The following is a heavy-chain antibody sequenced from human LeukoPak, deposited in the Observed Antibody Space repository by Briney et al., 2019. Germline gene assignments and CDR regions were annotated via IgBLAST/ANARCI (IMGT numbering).Heavy chain of an antibody. CDR2: ISSSSSTI. J-gene: IGHJ3*02. D-gene: IGHD2-2*01. CDR3: ARGSSSYCSSTSCYGGDAFDI. V-gene: IGHV3-48*01. CDR1: GFTFSSYS. Sequence: GGSLRLSCAASGFTFSSYSMNWVRQAPGKGLEWVSYISSSSSTIYYADSVKGRFTISRDNAKNSLYLQMNSLRAEDTAVYYCARGSSSYCSSTSCYGGDAFDIWGQGTMVTVSS.